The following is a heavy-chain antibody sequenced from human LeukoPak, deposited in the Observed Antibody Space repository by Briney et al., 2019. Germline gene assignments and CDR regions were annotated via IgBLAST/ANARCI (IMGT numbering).Heavy chain of an antibody. Sequence: ASVKVSCKASGYTFTGYYMHWVRQAPGQGLEWMGWINPNSGGTNYAQKFQGRVTMTRDTSISTAYMELSRLRSDDTAVYYCARVPRNYYDSSGYLLYYFEYWGQETLVTVSS. D-gene: IGHD3-22*01. V-gene: IGHV1-2*02. CDR2: INPNSGGT. CDR1: GYTFTGYY. J-gene: IGHJ4*02. CDR3: ARVPRNYYDSSGYLLYYFEY.